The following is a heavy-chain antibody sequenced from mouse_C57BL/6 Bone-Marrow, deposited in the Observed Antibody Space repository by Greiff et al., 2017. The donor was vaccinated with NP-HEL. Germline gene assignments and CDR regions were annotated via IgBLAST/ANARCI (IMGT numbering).Heavy chain of an antibody. CDR3: ARHEEGGGNWDGFDY. J-gene: IGHJ2*01. V-gene: IGHV1-62-2*01. CDR1: GYTFTEYT. CDR2: FYPGSGSI. D-gene: IGHD4-1*01. Sequence: VKLMESGAELVKPGASVKLSCKASGYTFTEYTIHWVKQRSGQGLEWIGWFYPGSGSIKYNEKFKDKATLTADKSSSTVYMELSRLTSEDSAVYFCARHEEGGGNWDGFDYWGQGTTLTVSS.